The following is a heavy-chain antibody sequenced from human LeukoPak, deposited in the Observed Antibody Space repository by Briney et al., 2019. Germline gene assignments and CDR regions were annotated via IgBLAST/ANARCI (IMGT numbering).Heavy chain of an antibody. V-gene: IGHV3-9*01. J-gene: IGHJ4*02. CDR1: GFTFDDYG. Sequence: PGESLRLSCAASGFTFDDYGMSWVRQAPGKGLEWVSGISWNSGSIGYADSVKGRFTISRDNAKNSLYLQMNSLRAEDTALYYCAKDIELLWFGELSYFDYWGQGTLVTVSS. CDR2: ISWNSGSI. D-gene: IGHD3-10*01. CDR3: AKDIELLWFGELSYFDY.